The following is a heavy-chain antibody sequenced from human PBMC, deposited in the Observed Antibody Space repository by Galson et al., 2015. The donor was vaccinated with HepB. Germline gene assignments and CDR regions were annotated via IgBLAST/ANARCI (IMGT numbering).Heavy chain of an antibody. CDR3: AFRRGYYWKPLDF. Sequence: SLRLSCAASAFIFSSYSMNWVRQAPGKGLEWVSYISSSSTTIYYADSVKGRFTISRDNAKNSLYLQMNSLRAEDTAVYYCAFRRGYYWKPLDFWGQGTLVTVSS. J-gene: IGHJ4*02. CDR1: AFIFSSYS. V-gene: IGHV3-48*04. D-gene: IGHD3-3*01. CDR2: ISSSSTTI.